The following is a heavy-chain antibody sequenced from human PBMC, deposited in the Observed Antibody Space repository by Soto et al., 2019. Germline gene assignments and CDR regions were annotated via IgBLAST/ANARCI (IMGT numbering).Heavy chain of an antibody. Sequence: EVQLVESGGGLVQPGGSLRLSCAASGFTVSSNYMSWVRQAPGKGLEWVSVIYSGGSTYYADSVKGRFTISRDNSKNTLYLQMNSLRAEDTAVYYWASHYGDYEHWFDPWGQGTLVTVSS. V-gene: IGHV3-66*04. CDR3: ASHYGDYEHWFDP. D-gene: IGHD4-17*01. J-gene: IGHJ5*02. CDR2: IYSGGST. CDR1: GFTVSSNY.